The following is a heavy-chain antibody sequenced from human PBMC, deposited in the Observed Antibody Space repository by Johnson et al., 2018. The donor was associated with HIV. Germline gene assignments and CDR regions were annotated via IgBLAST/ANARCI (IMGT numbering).Heavy chain of an antibody. CDR3: TTDPRVAAGHDAFDI. CDR2: IKSKTDGGTT. D-gene: IGHD6-13*01. V-gene: IGHV3-15*01. CDR1: RFTFSTYG. J-gene: IGHJ3*02. Sequence: VQLVESGGGLVQPGRSLRLSCAASRFTFSTYGMHWVRQAPGKGLEWVGRIKSKTDGGTTDYAAPVKGRFTISRDDSKNTLYLQMNSLKTEDTAVYYCTTDPRVAAGHDAFDIWGQGTMVTVSS.